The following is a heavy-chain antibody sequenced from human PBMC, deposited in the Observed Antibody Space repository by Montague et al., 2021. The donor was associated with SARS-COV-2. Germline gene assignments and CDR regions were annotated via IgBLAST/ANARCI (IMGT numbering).Heavy chain of an antibody. CDR3: ARDVSYAMAA. CDR1: GFRFSNYA. Sequence: SLRLSCAASGFRFSNYAMNWVRQAPGKGLEWVSHINSDGSGTGYAASVKGRFTISRDNAKNTLSLQMNSLRAEDTAVYFCARDVSYAMAAWGQGTTVTVSS. CDR2: INSDGSGT. V-gene: IGHV3-74*01. J-gene: IGHJ6*02. D-gene: IGHD5/OR15-5a*01.